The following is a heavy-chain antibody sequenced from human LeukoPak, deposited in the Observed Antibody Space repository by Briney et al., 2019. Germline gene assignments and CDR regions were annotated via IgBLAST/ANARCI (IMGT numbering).Heavy chain of an antibody. V-gene: IGHV4-59*01. CDR2: IYYSGST. CDR1: GGSISSYY. Sequence: KTSETLSLTCTVSGGSISSYYWSWIRQPPGKGLEWIGYIYYSGSTNYNPSLKSRVTISVDTSKNQFSLKLSSVTAADTAVYYCARLSISSGSYHIDYWGQGTLVTVSS. CDR3: ARLSISSGSYHIDY. D-gene: IGHD1-26*01. J-gene: IGHJ4*02.